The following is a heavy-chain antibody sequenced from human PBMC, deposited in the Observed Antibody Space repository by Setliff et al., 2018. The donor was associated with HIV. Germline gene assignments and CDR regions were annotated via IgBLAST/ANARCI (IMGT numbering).Heavy chain of an antibody. J-gene: IGHJ3*02. CDR3: ASSMGSHDAFDI. D-gene: IGHD2-8*01. CDR1: GGSISSGTSY. Sequence: SETLSLTCTVSGGSISSGTSYWSWIRQPAGKGLEWIGRIYTSGSTNYNPSLKSRVTISVDMSKNQFSLKLSSVTAADTAVYYCASSMGSHDAFDIWGQGTMVTVSS. V-gene: IGHV4-61*02. CDR2: IYTSGST.